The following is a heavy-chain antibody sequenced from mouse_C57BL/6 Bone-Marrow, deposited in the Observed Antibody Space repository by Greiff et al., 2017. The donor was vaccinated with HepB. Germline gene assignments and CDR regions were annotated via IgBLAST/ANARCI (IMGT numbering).Heavy chain of an antibody. V-gene: IGHV2-2*01. Sequence: QVQLKESGPGLVQPSQSLSITCTVSGFSLTSYGVHWVRQSPGKGLEWLGVIWSGGSTDYNAAFISRLSISKDNSKSQVFFKMNSLQADDTAIYYCARKTTVVADYAMDYWGQGTSVTVSS. CDR2: IWSGGST. D-gene: IGHD1-1*01. CDR1: GFSLTSYG. J-gene: IGHJ4*01. CDR3: ARKTTVVADYAMDY.